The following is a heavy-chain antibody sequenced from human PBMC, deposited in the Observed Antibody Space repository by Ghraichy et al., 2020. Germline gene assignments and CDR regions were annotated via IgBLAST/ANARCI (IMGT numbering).Heavy chain of an antibody. J-gene: IGHJ4*02. CDR1: GYTFTSYA. V-gene: IGHV7-4-1*02. Sequence: ASVKVSCKASGYTFTSYAINWVRQAPGQGLEWMGWINTNTGNPTYAQGFTGRFVFSLDTSVSTAYLQISSLKAGDTAVYYCARVLASSIAAAGTTFGFRAPDYWGQGTLVTVSS. D-gene: IGHD6-13*01. CDR3: ARVLASSIAAAGTTFGFRAPDY. CDR2: INTNTGNP.